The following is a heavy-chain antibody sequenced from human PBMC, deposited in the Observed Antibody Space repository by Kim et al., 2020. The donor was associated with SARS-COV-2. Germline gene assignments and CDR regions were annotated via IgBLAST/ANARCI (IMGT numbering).Heavy chain of an antibody. Sequence: ASVKVDCKASGYSFSNYGLVWARQAPGQGLEWMGWISSNSGHTKYAQNVQGRVTLTTDTSTNTGYMELSSLRSDDTAVYYCAPYYDSNSYRGQWDWGQGTPVTVSS. J-gene: IGHJ4*01. CDR3: APYYDSNSYRGQWD. CDR1: GYSFSNYG. D-gene: IGHD3-22*01. CDR2: ISSNSGHT. V-gene: IGHV1-18*01.